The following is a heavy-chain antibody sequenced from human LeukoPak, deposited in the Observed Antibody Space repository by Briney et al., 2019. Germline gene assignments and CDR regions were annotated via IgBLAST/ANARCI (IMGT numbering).Heavy chain of an antibody. V-gene: IGHV1-18*01. J-gene: IGHJ6*03. D-gene: IGHD3-10*01. CDR1: GYTFTSYG. CDR3: ARERRDRVTMVRGVIQYYYYYMDV. Sequence: ASVKVSCKASGYTFTSYGISWVRQAPGQGLEWMGWISAYNGNTNYAQKLQGRVTMTTDTSTSTAYMELRSLRSDDTAVYYCARERRDRVTMVRGVIQYYYYYMDVWGKGTTVTVSS. CDR2: ISAYNGNT.